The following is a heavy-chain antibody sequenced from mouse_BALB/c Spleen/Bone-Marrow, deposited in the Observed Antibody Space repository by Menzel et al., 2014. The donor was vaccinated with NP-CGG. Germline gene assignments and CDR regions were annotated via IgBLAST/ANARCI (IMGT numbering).Heavy chain of an antibody. J-gene: IGHJ2*01. CDR1: GFTFRSFG. CDR2: ISGGTSTI. Sequence: EVHLVESGGGLVQPGGSRKLSCAASGFTFRSFGMHWARRAPEKGLEWVAYISGGTSTIYYADTVKGRFTISRDNPNNTLFLQMTSLRSEDTAMYYCVRGGYYVPSYFDSWGQGTTLTVSS. D-gene: IGHD2-3*01. V-gene: IGHV5-17*02. CDR3: VRGGYYVPSYFDS.